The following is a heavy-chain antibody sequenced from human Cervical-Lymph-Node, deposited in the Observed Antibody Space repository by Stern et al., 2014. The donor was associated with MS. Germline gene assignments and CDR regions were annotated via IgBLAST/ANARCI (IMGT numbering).Heavy chain of an antibody. CDR1: GGSFSGYY. CDR3: ARYTVRDWFDP. J-gene: IGHJ5*02. V-gene: IGHV4-34*01. Sequence: HVQLQQWGAGLLKPSETLSLTCAVYGGSFSGYYWSWIRQSPGKGLEWIGEINHSGNTNYNPSLKSRVTISADTSRSQFSLKLGSVTAADTAVYYCARYTVRDWFDPWGQGTLVIVSS. D-gene: IGHD4-17*01. CDR2: INHSGNT.